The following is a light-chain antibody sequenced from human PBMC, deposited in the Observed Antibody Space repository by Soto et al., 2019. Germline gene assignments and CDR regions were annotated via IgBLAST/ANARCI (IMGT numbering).Light chain of an antibody. V-gene: IGLV2-8*01. J-gene: IGLJ1*01. CDR3: TSHAGTINFPYI. Sequence: QSALTQPPSASGSPGQSVTISCTGTSSDVGAYNHVSWYQHHPGKAPKLLVYEVNKRPSGVPDRFSGSKSGNTASLTVSGLQAEDEADYYCTSHAGTINFPYIFGTGTKLTVL. CDR1: SSDVGAYNH. CDR2: EVN.